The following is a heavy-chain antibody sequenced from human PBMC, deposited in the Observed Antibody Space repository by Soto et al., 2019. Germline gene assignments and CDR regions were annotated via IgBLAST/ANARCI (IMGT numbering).Heavy chain of an antibody. D-gene: IGHD3-10*01. CDR2: IWDDGSKK. CDR1: GFTFSNFA. CDR3: ARDRYGSQTLFAY. Sequence: QVPLVESGGGVVQPGRSLRLSCVASGFTFSNFAMHWVRQAPGKGLEWVAVIWDDGSKKYYADSVKGRFTISRDDSKNTLHLEMNSLRPEDTALYYCARDRYGSQTLFAYWGQGTLVTVSS. V-gene: IGHV3-33*01. J-gene: IGHJ4*02.